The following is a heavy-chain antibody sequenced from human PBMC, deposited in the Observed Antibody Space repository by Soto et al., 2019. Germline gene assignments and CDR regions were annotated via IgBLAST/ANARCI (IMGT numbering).Heavy chain of an antibody. V-gene: IGHV3-15*01. J-gene: IGHJ6*03. CDR2: IKSKTDGGTT. CDR1: GFTFSNAW. D-gene: IGHD1-1*01. CDR3: TTRVENKKSRYYYYYMDV. Sequence: GGSLRLSCAASGFTFSNAWMSWVRQAPGKGLEWVGRIKSKTDGGTTDYAAPVKGRFTISRDDSKNTLYLQMNSLKTEDTAVYYCTTRVENKKSRYYYYYMDVWGKGTTVTVSS.